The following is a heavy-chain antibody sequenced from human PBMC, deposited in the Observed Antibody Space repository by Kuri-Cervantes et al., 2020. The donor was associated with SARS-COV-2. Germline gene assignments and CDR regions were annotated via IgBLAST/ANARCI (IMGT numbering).Heavy chain of an antibody. D-gene: IGHD3-10*01. V-gene: IGHV1-69*04. CDR2: IIPILGIA. CDR1: GGTFSSYA. Sequence: GGSLRLSCKASGGTFSSYAISWVRQAPGQGPEWMGRIIPILGIANYAQKFQGRVTITADKSTSTAYMELSSLRSEDTAVYYCASQTEIYGSGSYYFDYWGQGTLVTVSS. CDR3: ASQTEIYGSGSYYFDY. J-gene: IGHJ4*02.